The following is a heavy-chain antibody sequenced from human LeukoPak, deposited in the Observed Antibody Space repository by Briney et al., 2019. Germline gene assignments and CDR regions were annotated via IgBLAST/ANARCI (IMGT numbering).Heavy chain of an antibody. CDR3: ARAVGGSSY. D-gene: IGHD1-26*01. CDR1: GFPFDDYA. V-gene: IGHV3-9*01. CDR2: MSWNSGSI. Sequence: SLRLSCAASGFPFDDYAMHWVRQAPGKGLEWVSGMSWNSGSIGYADSVKGRFTISRDNAKNSLYLQMNSLRAEDTAVYYCARAVGGSSYWGQGTLVTVSS. J-gene: IGHJ4*02.